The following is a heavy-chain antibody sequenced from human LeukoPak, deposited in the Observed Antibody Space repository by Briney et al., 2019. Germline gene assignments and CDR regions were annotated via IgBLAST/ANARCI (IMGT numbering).Heavy chain of an antibody. V-gene: IGHV4-39*01. CDR1: GGSISSSSYY. CDR2: IYYSGST. CDR3: ATIYYYDSSGYYWTFDY. Sequence: SETLSLTCTVSGGSISSSSYYWGWIRQPPGKGLEWIGSIYYSGSTYYNPSLKSRVTISVDTSKNQFSLKLSSVTAADTAAYYCATIYYYDSSGYYWTFDYWGQGTLVTVSS. D-gene: IGHD3-22*01. J-gene: IGHJ4*02.